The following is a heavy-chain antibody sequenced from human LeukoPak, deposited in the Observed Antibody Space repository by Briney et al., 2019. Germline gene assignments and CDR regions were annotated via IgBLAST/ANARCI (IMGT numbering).Heavy chain of an antibody. CDR1: GFTFSSYA. CDR3: AKFEKGGGGDIVVVPADY. V-gene: IGHV3-23*01. CDR2: ISGGGGRT. D-gene: IGHD2-2*01. J-gene: IGHJ4*02. Sequence: PGGSLRLSCAASGFTFSSYAISWVRQAPGKGLEWVSAISGGGGRTYYADSVKGRFTISRDNSKNTLYLQMNSLRAEDTAVYYCAKFEKGGGGDIVVVPADYWGQGTLVTVSS.